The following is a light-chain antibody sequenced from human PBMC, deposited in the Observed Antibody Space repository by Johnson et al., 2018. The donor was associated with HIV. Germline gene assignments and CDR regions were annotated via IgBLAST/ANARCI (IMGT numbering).Light chain of an antibody. Sequence: QSVLTQPPSVSAAPGQKVTISCSGSSSNIGNNSVSWYQQLPGTAPKLLIYENNKRPSGIPDRFSGSKSGTSATLGITGLQTGDEADYYCGTWDSSLGAEVFGPGTKVTVL. J-gene: IGLJ1*01. V-gene: IGLV1-51*02. CDR2: ENN. CDR1: SSNIGNNS. CDR3: GTWDSSLGAEV.